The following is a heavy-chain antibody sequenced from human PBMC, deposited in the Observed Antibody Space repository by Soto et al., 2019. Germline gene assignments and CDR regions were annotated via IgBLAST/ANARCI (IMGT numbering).Heavy chain of an antibody. J-gene: IGHJ6*02. D-gene: IGHD3-22*01. CDR2: LIPIFDRT. V-gene: IGHV1-69*01. CDR1: GGTFRSYS. CDR3: ARPDEGGYSSNHHYYYALDV. Sequence: QVQLVQSGAEVKKPGSSVKVSCKASGGTFRSYSISWVRQAPGQGLEWMGGLIPIFDRTNYAQKFQGRVTITADESTSTAYMELSSLGSDDTAVYYCARPDEGGYSSNHHYYYALDVWGQGTTVNV.